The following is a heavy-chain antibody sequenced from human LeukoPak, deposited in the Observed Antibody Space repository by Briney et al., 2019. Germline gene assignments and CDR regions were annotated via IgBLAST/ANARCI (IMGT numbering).Heavy chain of an antibody. Sequence: PSETLSLTCGVYGSSFSGYYWSWIRQPPGKGLEWIGEINHSGSTNYNASLKSRVTISVDRSRKQFSLKLSSVTAADSAMYYCAREPGWTIAARPFDYCGQGTLVTVSS. CDR1: GSSFSGYY. CDR3: AREPGWTIAARPFDY. CDR2: INHSGST. V-gene: IGHV4-34*01. J-gene: IGHJ4*02. D-gene: IGHD6-6*01.